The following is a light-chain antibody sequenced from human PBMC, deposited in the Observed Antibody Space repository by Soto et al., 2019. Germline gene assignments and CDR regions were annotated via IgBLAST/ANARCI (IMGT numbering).Light chain of an antibody. J-gene: IGKJ4*01. CDR2: AAS. V-gene: IGKV3-20*01. Sequence: EFVFTQSPGTLSLSPGERATLSCRASQSVSATYLAWYQQKPGQAPRLLIYAASSRATGVPDRFSGSGSGTDFTLTISRLEPEDFAVYYCQHYVTSPLTFGGGTKVDNK. CDR1: QSVSATY. CDR3: QHYVTSPLT.